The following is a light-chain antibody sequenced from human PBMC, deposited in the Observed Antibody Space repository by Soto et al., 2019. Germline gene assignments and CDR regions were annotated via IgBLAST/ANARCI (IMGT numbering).Light chain of an antibody. CDR2: DVS. V-gene: IGLV2-14*01. CDR1: SSDVGGYNY. CDR3: SSYTSSSTVV. J-gene: IGLJ2*01. Sequence: QSALTQPASVSGSPGQSITISCTGTSSDVGGYNYVSWYQQHPGKAPKLMIYDVSNRPSGVSNRFSVSKSGNTASLTISGLKAEDEADYYCSSYTSSSTVVFGGGTKLTVL.